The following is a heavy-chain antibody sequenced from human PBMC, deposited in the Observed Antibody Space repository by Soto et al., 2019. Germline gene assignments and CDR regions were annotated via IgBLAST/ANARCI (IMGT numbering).Heavy chain of an antibody. CDR2: TRNKANSYTT. CDR3: ARAYYYGSGSYSSYYYYMDV. V-gene: IGHV3-72*01. Sequence: GGSLRLSCAASGFTFSTYAMSWVRQAPGKGLEWVGRTRNKANSYTTEYAASVKGRFTISRDDSKNSLYLQMNSLKTEDTAVYYCARAYYYGSGSYSSYYYYMDVWGKGTTVTVSS. J-gene: IGHJ6*03. CDR1: GFTFSTYA. D-gene: IGHD3-10*01.